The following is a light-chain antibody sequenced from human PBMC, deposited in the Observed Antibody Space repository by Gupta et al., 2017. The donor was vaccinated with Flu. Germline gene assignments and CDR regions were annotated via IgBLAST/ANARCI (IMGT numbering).Light chain of an antibody. CDR2: DDS. J-gene: IGLJ1*01. Sequence: YVLTQPPAASVAPGQTARITRPGNNIGRKSVHWYQQKPGQAPVVLIYDDSDRPSGVPERFSGANSGTTATLTISRVQVGDEADYYYQEWDRSSDRRVFGTGTKVTVL. V-gene: IGLV3-21*02. CDR3: QEWDRSSDRRV. CDR1: NIGRKS.